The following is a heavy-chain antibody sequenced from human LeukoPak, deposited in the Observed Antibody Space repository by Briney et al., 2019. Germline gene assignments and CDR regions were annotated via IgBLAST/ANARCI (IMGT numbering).Heavy chain of an antibody. D-gene: IGHD1-26*01. V-gene: IGHV3-23*01. CDR1: GFAFSSYA. CDR2: ISGSGGST. CDR3: AKVQVGAICFDY. Sequence: GGSLRLSCAASGFAFSSYAMSWVRQAPGKGLEWVSAISGSGGSTYYADSVKGRFTISRDNSKNTLYLQMNSLRAEDTAVYYCAKVQVGAICFDYWGQGTLVTVSS. J-gene: IGHJ4*02.